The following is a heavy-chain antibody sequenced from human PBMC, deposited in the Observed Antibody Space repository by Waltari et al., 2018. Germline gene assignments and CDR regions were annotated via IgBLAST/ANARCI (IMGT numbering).Heavy chain of an antibody. D-gene: IGHD2-2*01. Sequence: QVQLVQSGAEVKKPGSSVKVSCKASGGTFSSYAISWVRQAPGQGLEWMGGIIPIFGTANYAQKFQGRVTMTTDTSTSTAYMELRSLRSDDTAVYYCARLPLSPLTRDDAFDIWGQGTMVTVSS. V-gene: IGHV1-69*05. J-gene: IGHJ3*02. CDR2: IIPIFGTA. CDR3: ARLPLSPLTRDDAFDI. CDR1: GGTFSSYA.